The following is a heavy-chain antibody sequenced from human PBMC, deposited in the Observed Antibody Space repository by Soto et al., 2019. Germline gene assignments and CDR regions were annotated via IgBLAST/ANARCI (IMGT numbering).Heavy chain of an antibody. CDR2: IIPIFGTA. CDR3: ARAVPLRQHYYYYGMDV. D-gene: IGHD2-2*01. CDR1: GDTFSSYA. V-gene: IGHV1-69*06. Sequence: QVQLVQSGAEVKKPGSSVKVSCKASGDTFSSYAISWVRQAPGQGLEWMGGIIPIFGTANYAQKFQGRVTITEDKSTSTAYMELSSLRSEDTAVYYCARAVPLRQHYYYYGMDVWGQGTTVTVSS. J-gene: IGHJ6*02.